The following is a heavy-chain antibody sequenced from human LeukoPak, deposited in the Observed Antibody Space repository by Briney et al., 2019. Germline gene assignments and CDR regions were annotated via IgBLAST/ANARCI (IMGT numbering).Heavy chain of an antibody. CDR1: GFTFSSYG. V-gene: IGHV3-30*18. CDR2: ISYDGSNK. J-gene: IGHJ4*02. CDR3: AKDYREIYYFDY. Sequence: AGGSLRLSCAASGFTFSSYGMHWVRQAPGKGLEWVAVISYDGSNKYYADSVKGRFTISRDNSKNTLYLQMNSLRAEDTAVYYCAKDYREIYYFDYWGQGTLVTVSS. D-gene: IGHD1-26*01.